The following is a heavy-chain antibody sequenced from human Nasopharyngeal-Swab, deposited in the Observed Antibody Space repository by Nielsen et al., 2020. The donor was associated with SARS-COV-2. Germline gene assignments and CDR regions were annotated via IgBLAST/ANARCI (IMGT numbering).Heavy chain of an antibody. CDR2: ISSSSNYI. V-gene: IGHV3-21*01. D-gene: IGHD3-3*01. J-gene: IGHJ6*02. CDR1: GFTFNNYN. Sequence: GESLKISCAASGFTFNNYNFNWVRQAPGKGLEWVSSISSSSNYIYYADSVKGRFTISRDNAKNSLYLQMNSLSAEDTAVYYCARDGLDYDFWSAYFMDVWGQGTTVTVSS. CDR3: ARDGLDYDFWSAYFMDV.